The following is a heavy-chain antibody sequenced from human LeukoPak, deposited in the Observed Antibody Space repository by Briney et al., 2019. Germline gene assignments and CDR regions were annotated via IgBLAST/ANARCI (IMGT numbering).Heavy chain of an antibody. CDR3: ARSTTSVISTAIHGRLDF. Sequence: GRSLRLSCAAYGFTFSIKAMHWVRQAPGKGLGWMAVISHDAETKNHSDSLKDQRTTSRNTAKNTLYLGTNSLITTHTAVNDCARSTTSVISTAIHGRLDFWGQGTLVTVSS. CDR1: GFTFSIKA. V-gene: IGHV3-30*03. D-gene: IGHD2-21*01. CDR2: ISHDAETK. J-gene: IGHJ4*02.